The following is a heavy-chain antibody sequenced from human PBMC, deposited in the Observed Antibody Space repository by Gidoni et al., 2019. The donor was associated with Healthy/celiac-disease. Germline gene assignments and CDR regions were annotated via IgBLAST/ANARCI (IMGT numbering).Heavy chain of an antibody. CDR1: GGVFSGYY. Sequence: QVQLQQWGAGLLKPSETLSLTCAVYGGVFSGYYWSWIRQPPGKGLEWIGEIHHSGSTNYNPSLKSRVTISVDTSKNQFSLKLSSVTAADTAVYYCASGSSGWYYFDYWGQGTLVTVSS. CDR2: IHHSGST. CDR3: ASGSSGWYYFDY. V-gene: IGHV4-34*01. D-gene: IGHD6-19*01. J-gene: IGHJ4*02.